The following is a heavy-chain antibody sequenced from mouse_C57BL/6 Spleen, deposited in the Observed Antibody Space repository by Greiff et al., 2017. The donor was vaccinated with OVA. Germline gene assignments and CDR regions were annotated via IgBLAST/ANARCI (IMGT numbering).Heavy chain of an antibody. CDR3: ARSDLLYAMDY. D-gene: IGHD2-10*01. CDR2: IDPSDSYT. Sequence: QVQLQQSGAELVMPGASVKLSCKASGYTFTSYWMHWVKQRPGQGLEWIGEIDPSDSYTNYNQKFKGKSTLTVDKSSSTAYMQLSSLTSEDSAVYYCARSDLLYAMDYWGQGTSVTVSS. CDR1: GYTFTSYW. V-gene: IGHV1-69*01. J-gene: IGHJ4*01.